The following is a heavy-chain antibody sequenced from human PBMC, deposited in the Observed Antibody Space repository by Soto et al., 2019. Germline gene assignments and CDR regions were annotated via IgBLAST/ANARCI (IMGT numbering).Heavy chain of an antibody. V-gene: IGHV3-23*01. J-gene: IGHJ4*02. Sequence: GGSLRLSCAASGFTFSNYAMSWVRQAPGKGLEWVSIISGSGISTSYADSVKGRFTISRDSSKSTLHLQMNSLRADDTAVYYCAKADCSETHCYVRDYWGQGTLVTVSS. D-gene: IGHD3-10*02. CDR2: ISGSGIST. CDR3: AKADCSETHCYVRDY. CDR1: GFTFSNYA.